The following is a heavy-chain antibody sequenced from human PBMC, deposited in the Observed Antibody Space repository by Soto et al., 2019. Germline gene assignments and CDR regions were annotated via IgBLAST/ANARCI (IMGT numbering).Heavy chain of an antibody. CDR3: ARDITTVPHAFDI. D-gene: IGHD4-17*01. CDR1: DGSSSGGGYY. Sequence: SEMLCHTCSVADGSSSGGGYYWSWIRQHPVKGLELIGYIYYSVSTYYNPSLKSRVTISVDTSKTQFSLKLSSVTAADPAVYYCARDITTVPHAFDIWGQGTIVTV. CDR2: IYYSVST. J-gene: IGHJ3*02. V-gene: IGHV4-31*03.